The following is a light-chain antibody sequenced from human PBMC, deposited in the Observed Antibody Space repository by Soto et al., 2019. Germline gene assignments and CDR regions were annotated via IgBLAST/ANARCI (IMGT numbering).Light chain of an antibody. CDR2: KAS. V-gene: IGKV1-5*03. CDR3: QQYNSYPLT. CDR1: QSISSW. J-gene: IGKJ4*01. Sequence: DIQMTQSPSTLSASVGDTVTITCRASQSISSWLAWYQQNPGKAPNLLIYKASSLESGVPSRFSGSGSGAEFTLTISSLQPDDFATYYCQQYNSYPLTFGGGTTVEIK.